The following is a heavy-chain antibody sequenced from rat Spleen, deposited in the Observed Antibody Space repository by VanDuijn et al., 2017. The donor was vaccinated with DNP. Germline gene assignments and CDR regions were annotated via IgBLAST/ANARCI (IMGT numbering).Heavy chain of an antibody. V-gene: IGHV3-1*01. J-gene: IGHJ2*01. CDR2: ISYSGNT. D-gene: IGHD1-2*01. CDR3: ARGDSSYIYNPYVMDA. CDR1: GYSITSNY. Sequence: EVQLQESGPGLVKPSQSLSLTCSLAGYSITSNYWGWIRKFTGNKMEWMAYISYSGNTGYNPSLKSRISITRDTSKNQFFLQLNSVTTEDTATYYCARGDSSYIYNPYVMDAWGQGVMVTVSS.